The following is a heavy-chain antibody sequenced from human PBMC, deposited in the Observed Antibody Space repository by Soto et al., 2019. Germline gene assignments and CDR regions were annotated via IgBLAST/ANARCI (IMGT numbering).Heavy chain of an antibody. Sequence: SETLSLTCAVYGGSFSGYYWSWIRQPPGKGLEWIGEINHSGSTNHSPSLKTRVTISADTSKNQFSLKLSSVTAADTAVYYCASLHCGYYRDAFDIWGQGTMVTVSS. D-gene: IGHD3-22*01. V-gene: IGHV4-34*01. CDR2: INHSGST. J-gene: IGHJ3*02. CDR1: GGSFSGYY. CDR3: ASLHCGYYRDAFDI.